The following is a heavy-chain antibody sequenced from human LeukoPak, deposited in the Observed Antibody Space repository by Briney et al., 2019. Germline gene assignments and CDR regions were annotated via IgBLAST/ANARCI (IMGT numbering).Heavy chain of an antibody. CDR2: IYYSGST. V-gene: IGHV4-59*01. CDR3: ARGRFGNYDFWSGYYYIFDY. CDR1: GGSISSYY. J-gene: IGHJ4*02. Sequence: PSETLSLTCTVSGGSISSYYWSWIRQPPGKGLEWIGYIYYSGSTNYNPSLKSRVTISVDTSKNQLSLKLSSVTAADTAVYYCARGRFGNYDFWSGYYYIFDYWGQGTLVTVSS. D-gene: IGHD3-3*01.